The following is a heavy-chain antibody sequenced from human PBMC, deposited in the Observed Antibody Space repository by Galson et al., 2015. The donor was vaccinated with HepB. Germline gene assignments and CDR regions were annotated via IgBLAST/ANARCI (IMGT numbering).Heavy chain of an antibody. J-gene: IGHJ3*02. CDR1: GFTFSSYS. Sequence: SLRLSCAASGFTFSSYSLNWVRQAPGKGLEWVSYISSSSSTIYYADSVKGRFTISRDNAKNSLYLQMNSLRAEDTAVYYCARDRGYSYGLNDAFDIWGQGTMVTVSS. CDR2: ISSSSSTI. V-gene: IGHV3-48*01. D-gene: IGHD5-18*01. CDR3: ARDRGYSYGLNDAFDI.